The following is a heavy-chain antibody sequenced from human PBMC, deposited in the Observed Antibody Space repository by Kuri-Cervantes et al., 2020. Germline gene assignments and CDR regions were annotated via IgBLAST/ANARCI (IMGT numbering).Heavy chain of an antibody. V-gene: IGHV3-23*01. CDR3: ARPKAGSGFAFDI. J-gene: IGHJ3*02. CDR1: GFTFSSNA. Sequence: GGSLRLSCAASGFTFSSNAMSWVRQASGKGLEWVSVINPSGGSTYYAGSVKGRFTVSRDNSKNTLYLQMNSLRAEDTAVYYCARPKAGSGFAFDIWGQGTMVTVSS. D-gene: IGHD3-10*01. CDR2: INPSGGST.